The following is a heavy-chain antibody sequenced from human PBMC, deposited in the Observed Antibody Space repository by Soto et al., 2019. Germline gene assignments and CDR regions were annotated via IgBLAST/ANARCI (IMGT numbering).Heavy chain of an antibody. V-gene: IGHV4-34*01. Sequence: QVQLQQWGAVLLKPSETLSVTCAVYGGSLSVYYWTGFRQPPGKVLEWIGEINTGGSTSYNLSLKSRVHTSVDTSKNQFYLKLTSVTDANTAMYYCTRGRIAARLQHWGQGPLVTVSS. CDR1: GGSLSVYY. CDR2: INTGGST. D-gene: IGHD6-6*01. J-gene: IGHJ1*01. CDR3: TRGRIAARLQH.